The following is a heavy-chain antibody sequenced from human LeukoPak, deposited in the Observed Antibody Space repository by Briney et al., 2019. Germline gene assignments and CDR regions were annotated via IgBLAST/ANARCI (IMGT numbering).Heavy chain of an antibody. Sequence: FTXXSYGMHWVRQAPGKGLEWVSSLSTSSIYIYYADSVKGRFTISRDNAKNSLYLQMNSLRDEDTAVYYXXXXXTKWGQXTXVTVSS. D-gene: IGHD2-2*01. J-gene: IGHJ4*02. CDR3: XXXXTK. CDR2: LSTSSIYI. V-gene: IGHV3-21*01. CDR1: FTXXSYG.